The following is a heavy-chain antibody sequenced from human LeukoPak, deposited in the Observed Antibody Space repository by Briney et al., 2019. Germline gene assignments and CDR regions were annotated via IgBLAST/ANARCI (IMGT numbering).Heavy chain of an antibody. Sequence: QPGESLRLSCAASGFTVSSNYMSWARQAPGKGLEWVSVIYSGGGTYYADSVKGRFTISRDNSKNTVYLQMNSLRAEDTAVYYCAKGNCRGTSCYSDYWGQGTLVTVSS. D-gene: IGHD2-2*02. V-gene: IGHV3-66*01. CDR3: AKGNCRGTSCYSDY. CDR2: IYSGGGT. CDR1: GFTVSSNY. J-gene: IGHJ4*02.